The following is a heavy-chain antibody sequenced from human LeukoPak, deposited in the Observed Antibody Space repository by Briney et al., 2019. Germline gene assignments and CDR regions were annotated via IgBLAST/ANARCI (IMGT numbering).Heavy chain of an antibody. V-gene: IGHV3-30*18. CDR1: GFTFSSYG. CDR2: ISYDGSNK. Sequence: GRSLRLSCAASGFTFSSYGMHWVRQAPGKGLEWVAVISYDGSNKYYADSVKGRFTISRDNSKNTLYLQMNSLRAEDTAVYYCAKASTYYDSLGWFDPWGQGTLVTVSS. CDR3: AKASTYYDSLGWFDP. J-gene: IGHJ5*02. D-gene: IGHD3-9*01.